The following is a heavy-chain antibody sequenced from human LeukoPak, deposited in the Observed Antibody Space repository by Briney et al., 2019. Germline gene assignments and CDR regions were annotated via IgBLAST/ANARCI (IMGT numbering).Heavy chain of an antibody. CDR2: ISSSSTTI. V-gene: IGHV3-48*02. CDR3: AREERIVATIFVYYYYGMDV. J-gene: IGHJ6*02. Sequence: GGSLRLSCAASGFTFSSYSMSWVRQAPGKGLEWVSYISSSSTTIYYADSVKGRFTISRDNAKNSLYLQMNSLGDEDTAVYYCAREERIVATIFVYYYYGMDVWGQGTTVTVSS. D-gene: IGHD5-12*01. CDR1: GFTFSSYS.